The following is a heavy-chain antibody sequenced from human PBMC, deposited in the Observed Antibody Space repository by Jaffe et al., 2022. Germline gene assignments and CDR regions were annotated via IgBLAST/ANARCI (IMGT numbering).Heavy chain of an antibody. V-gene: IGHV3-7*04. J-gene: IGHJ4*02. CDR3: ARGGYRTFDY. D-gene: IGHD6-13*01. Sequence: EVHLVESGGGLVQPGGSLRLSCAASGFTFSDYWMSWVRQAPGKGLEWVANIKVDGSEKYYVDSVKGRFTISRDNSKNSLYLQMNSLRAEDTAVYYCARGGYRTFDYWGQGTPVTVSS. CDR1: GFTFSDYW. CDR2: IKVDGSEK.